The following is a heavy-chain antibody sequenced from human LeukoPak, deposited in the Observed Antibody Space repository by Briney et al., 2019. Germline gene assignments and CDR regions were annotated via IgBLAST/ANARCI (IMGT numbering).Heavy chain of an antibody. V-gene: IGHV3-7*01. CDR2: INQDGTEK. Sequence: GESLRLSCAASGFTFTTYWMSWVRQAPGKGLEGVPNINQDGTEKYYVDPVKGRFTISRDYAKKSLFLQMNSLRVEDTAVYYCAKISGAALLRGDYYYYMDVWGKGTTVTISS. D-gene: IGHD3-16*01. CDR1: GFTFTTYW. J-gene: IGHJ6*03. CDR3: AKISGAALLRGDYYYYMDV.